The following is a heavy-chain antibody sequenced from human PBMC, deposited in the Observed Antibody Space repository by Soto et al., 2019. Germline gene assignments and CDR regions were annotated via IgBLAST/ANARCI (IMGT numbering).Heavy chain of an antibody. CDR3: ARSTEWELRPPPWFDP. D-gene: IGHD1-26*01. CDR2: INPNSGGT. CDR1: GYTFTGYY. J-gene: IGHJ5*02. Sequence: GASVKVSCKASGYTFTGYYMHWVRQAPGQGLEWMGWINPNSGGTNYAQKFQGWVTMTRDTSISTAYMELSRLRSDDTAVYYCARSTEWELRPPPWFDPWGQGTLVTVSS. V-gene: IGHV1-2*04.